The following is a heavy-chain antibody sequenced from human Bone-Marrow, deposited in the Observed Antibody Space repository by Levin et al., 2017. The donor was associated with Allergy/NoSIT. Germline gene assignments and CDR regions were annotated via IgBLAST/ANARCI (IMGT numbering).Heavy chain of an antibody. Sequence: GESLKISCAASGFTFSSYWMSWVRQAPGKGLEWVANIKQDGSETYYLDSLKGRFTISRDNAKNSLYLQMNSLRAEDTAVDYCARNILGYCSSTSCDTVSNWFDPWGQGTLVTVSS. J-gene: IGHJ5*02. D-gene: IGHD2-2*02. CDR3: ARNILGYCSSTSCDTVSNWFDP. CDR2: IKQDGSET. V-gene: IGHV3-7*03. CDR1: GFTFSSYW.